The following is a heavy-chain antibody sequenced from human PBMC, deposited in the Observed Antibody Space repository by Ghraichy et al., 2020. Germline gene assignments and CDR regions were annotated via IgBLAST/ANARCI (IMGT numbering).Heavy chain of an antibody. CDR1: GGSISGYY. Sequence: SETLSLTCTVSGGSISGYYWSWIRQPAGKGLEWIGRISTSGSTNYNPSLKSRVTMSVDTSKNQFSLNLSSVTAADTAVYYCARDKREWESNRFDPWGQGTLVTVSS. V-gene: IGHV4-4*07. CDR3: ARDKREWESNRFDP. D-gene: IGHD1-26*01. J-gene: IGHJ5*02. CDR2: ISTSGST.